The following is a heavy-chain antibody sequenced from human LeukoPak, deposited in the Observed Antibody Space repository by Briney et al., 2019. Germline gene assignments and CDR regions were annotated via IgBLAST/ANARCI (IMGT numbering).Heavy chain of an antibody. D-gene: IGHD4-17*01. Sequence: GGSLRLSCAASGFTFSDYYMSWIRQAPGKGLEWVSSISSSSSYIYYADSVKGRFTISRDNAKNSLYLQMNSLRAEDTAVYYCARFRYGDYFDYWGQGTLVTVSS. CDR1: GFTFSDYY. CDR3: ARFRYGDYFDY. J-gene: IGHJ4*02. CDR2: ISSSSSYI. V-gene: IGHV3-11*06.